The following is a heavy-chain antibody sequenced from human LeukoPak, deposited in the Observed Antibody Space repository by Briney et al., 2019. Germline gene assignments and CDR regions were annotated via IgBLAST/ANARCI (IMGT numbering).Heavy chain of an antibody. V-gene: IGHV1-69*06. CDR1: GGTFSSYA. CDR2: IIPIFSTA. CDR3: ARGGGYCSGGSCYWYGMDV. D-gene: IGHD2-15*01. J-gene: IGHJ6*04. Sequence: SVKVSCKASGGTFSSYAISWVRQAPGQGLEWMGGIIPIFSTANYAQKFQGRVTITADKSTSTAYMELSSLRSEDTAVYYCARGGGYCSGGSCYWYGMDVWGKGTTVTVSS.